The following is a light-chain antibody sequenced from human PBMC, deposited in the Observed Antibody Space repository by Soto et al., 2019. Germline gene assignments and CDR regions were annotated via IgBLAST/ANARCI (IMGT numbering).Light chain of an antibody. CDR3: SSFTWSSTLQ. J-gene: IGLJ3*02. Sequence: QSVLTQPASVSGSPGQSITISCTGTSSDVGAYNYVSWFQQHPGKAPKLIIYEVSNRPSGVSNRFSGSKSGNTASLTISGLQAEDGADCYCSSFTWSSTLQFGGGTKLTVL. CDR1: SSDVGAYNY. CDR2: EVS. V-gene: IGLV2-14*01.